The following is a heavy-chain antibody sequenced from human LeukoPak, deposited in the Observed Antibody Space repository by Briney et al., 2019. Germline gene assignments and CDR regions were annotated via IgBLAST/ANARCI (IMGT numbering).Heavy chain of an antibody. D-gene: IGHD3-22*01. Sequence: GGSLRLSCAASGFTFSSYSMNWVRQAPGKGLEWVSSISSSSSYIYYADSVKGRFTVSRDNAKNSLYLQMNSLRAEDTAVYYCARDGGAKYYYDSSGYFIDYWGQGTLVTVSS. J-gene: IGHJ4*02. V-gene: IGHV3-21*01. CDR3: ARDGGAKYYYDSSGYFIDY. CDR1: GFTFSSYS. CDR2: ISSSSSYI.